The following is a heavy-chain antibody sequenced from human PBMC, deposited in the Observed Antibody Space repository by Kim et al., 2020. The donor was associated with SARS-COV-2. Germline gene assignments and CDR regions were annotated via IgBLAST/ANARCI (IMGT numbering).Heavy chain of an antibody. D-gene: IGHD3-16*01. Sequence: GGSLRLSCAASGFTFSSYAMSWVRQAPGKGLEWVSAISCSGGSTYYADSVKGRFTISRDNSKNTLYLQMNSLRAEDTAVYYCAKDPRGVLWFASWGQGTLATVSS. J-gene: IGHJ5*01. CDR3: AKDPRGVLWFAS. CDR1: GFTFSSYA. V-gene: IGHV3-23*01. CDR2: ISCSGGST.